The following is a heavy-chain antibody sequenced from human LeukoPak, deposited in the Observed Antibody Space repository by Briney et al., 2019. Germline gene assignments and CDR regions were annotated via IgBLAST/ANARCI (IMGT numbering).Heavy chain of an antibody. J-gene: IGHJ5*01. CDR2: VSA. CDR1: GYTFVSFG. CDR3: ARDRRDWFDS. V-gene: IGHV1-18*01. Sequence: GAPVKVSCKASGYTFVSFGITWVRQAPGQGLEWMGWVSANRVTMTTDTSTNTAYLEVRSLRSDDTAVYYCARDRRDWFDSWGQGTLVTVSS.